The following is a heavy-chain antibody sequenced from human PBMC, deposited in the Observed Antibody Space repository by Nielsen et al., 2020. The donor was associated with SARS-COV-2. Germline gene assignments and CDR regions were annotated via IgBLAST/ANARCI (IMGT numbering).Heavy chain of an antibody. CDR2: INGDGSST. J-gene: IGHJ4*02. D-gene: IGHD3-16*02. CDR3: ARDTPTYYDYVWGSYRFDY. V-gene: IGHV3-74*01. Sequence: GGSLRLSCAASGFIFSTYWMHWVRQAPGKGLVWVSRINGDGSSTSYADSVKGRFTISRDNAKSSLYLQMNSLRAEDTAVYYCARDTPTYYDYVWGSYRFDYWGQGTLVTVSS. CDR1: GFIFSTYW.